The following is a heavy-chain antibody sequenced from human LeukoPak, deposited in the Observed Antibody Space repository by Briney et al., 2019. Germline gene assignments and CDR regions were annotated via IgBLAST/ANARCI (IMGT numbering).Heavy chain of an antibody. D-gene: IGHD4-17*01. J-gene: IGHJ4*02. CDR3: ARATRAATVTTDPFDY. CDR1: GGTFSSYA. Sequence: ASVKVSCKASGGTFSSYAISWVRQAPGQGLEWMGGIIPIFGTANYAQKFQGRATITADESTSTAYMELSSLRSEDTAVYYCARATRAATVTTDPFDYWGQGTLVTVSS. CDR2: IIPIFGTA. V-gene: IGHV1-69*01.